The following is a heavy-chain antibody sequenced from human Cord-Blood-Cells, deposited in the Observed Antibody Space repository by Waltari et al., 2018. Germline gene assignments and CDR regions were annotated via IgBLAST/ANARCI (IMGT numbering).Heavy chain of an antibody. D-gene: IGHD6-13*01. CDR3: ATISIAAAGRGFDY. J-gene: IGHJ4*02. Sequence: QVQLVQPGAEVEKPGASVKVSVKVSGATLTKLSIHCARQAPGKGLEWMGGFDPEDGETIYEQKFQGRVTMTEDTSTDTAYMELSSLRSEDTAVYYCATISIAAAGRGFDYWGQGTLVTVSS. CDR1: GATLTKLS. CDR2: FDPEDGET. V-gene: IGHV1-24*01.